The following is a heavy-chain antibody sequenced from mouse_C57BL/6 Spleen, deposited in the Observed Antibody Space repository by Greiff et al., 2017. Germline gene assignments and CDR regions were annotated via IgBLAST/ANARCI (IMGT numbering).Heavy chain of an antibody. J-gene: IGHJ2*01. CDR3: ASSELNYFDY. CDR1: GFTFSSYA. D-gene: IGHD1-1*01. V-gene: IGHV5-4*03. Sequence: DVMLVESGGGLVKPGGSLKLSCAASGFTFSSYAMSWVRQTPEKRLEWVATISDGGSYTYYPDNVKGRFTISRDNAKNNLYLQMSHLKSEDTAMYYCASSELNYFDYWGQGTTLTVSS. CDR2: ISDGGSYT.